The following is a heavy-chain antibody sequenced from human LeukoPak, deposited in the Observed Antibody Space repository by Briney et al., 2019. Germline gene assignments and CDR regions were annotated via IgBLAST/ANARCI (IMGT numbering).Heavy chain of an antibody. CDR1: GFTFSSYA. D-gene: IGHD6-13*01. CDR3: AKDGKRYSSSATFDY. J-gene: IGHJ4*02. Sequence: GSLRLSCAASGFTFSSYAMSWVRQAPGKGLEWVSAISGSGGSTYYADSVKGRFTISRDSSKNTLYLQMNSLRAEDTAVYYCAKDGKRYSSSATFDYWGQGTLVTVSS. CDR2: ISGSGGST. V-gene: IGHV3-23*01.